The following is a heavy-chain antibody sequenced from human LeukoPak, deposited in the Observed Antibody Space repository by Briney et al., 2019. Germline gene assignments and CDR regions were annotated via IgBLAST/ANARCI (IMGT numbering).Heavy chain of an antibody. V-gene: IGHV3-64*01. Sequence: GGSLRLSCAASGFTFSSYAMHWVRQAPGKGLEYVSAISSNGSSTYYANSVKGRFTISRDNSKNTQYLQMGSLRDEDMAVYYCARVRGGSGYDYWGQGTLVTVSS. J-gene: IGHJ4*02. CDR2: ISSNGSST. CDR3: ARVRGGSGYDY. D-gene: IGHD5-12*01. CDR1: GFTFSSYA.